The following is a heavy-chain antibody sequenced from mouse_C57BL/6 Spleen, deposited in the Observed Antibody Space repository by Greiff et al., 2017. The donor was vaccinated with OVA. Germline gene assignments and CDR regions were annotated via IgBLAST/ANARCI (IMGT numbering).Heavy chain of an antibody. CDR2: IDPSDSET. J-gene: IGHJ4*01. CDR1: GYTFTSYW. V-gene: IGHV1-52*01. Sequence: VQLQQPGAELVRPGSSVKLSCKASGYTFTSYWVHWVKPRPIQGLEWIGNIDPSDSETHYNQKFKDKATLTVDKSSSTAYMQLSSLTSEDSAVYYCARSNYGSPYAMDYWGQGTSVTVSS. D-gene: IGHD1-1*01. CDR3: ARSNYGSPYAMDY.